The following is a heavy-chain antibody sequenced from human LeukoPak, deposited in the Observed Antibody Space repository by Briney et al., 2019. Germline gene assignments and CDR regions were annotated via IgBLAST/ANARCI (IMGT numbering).Heavy chain of an antibody. CDR3: ATYFYGGYGSYYFDY. J-gene: IGHJ4*02. V-gene: IGHV4-4*02. CDR1: GAFITNSHW. Sequence: KPSGTLSLTCAVSGAFITNSHWWSWARQPPGKGLEWIGEIYHSGTTNYNPSLQSRVTMSVDKSKNQFSLKLSSVTAADTAVYYCATYFYGGYGSYYFDYWGQGTLVTVSS. D-gene: IGHD4-23*01. CDR2: IYHSGTT.